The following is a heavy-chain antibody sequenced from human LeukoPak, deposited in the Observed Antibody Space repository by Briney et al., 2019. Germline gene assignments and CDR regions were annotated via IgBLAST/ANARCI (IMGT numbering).Heavy chain of an antibody. CDR3: ARGAVRYCSSTSCYTAGSSSDHYYYYYMDV. V-gene: IGHV1-2*02. CDR1: GYSFTGYY. J-gene: IGHJ6*03. CDR2: INPNSGGT. D-gene: IGHD2-2*02. Sequence: GASVKVSCKASGYSFTGYYMHWVRQAPGQGLEWMGWINPNSGGTNYAQKFQGRVTMARDTSISTAYMELSRLRSDDTAVYYGARGAVRYCSSTSCYTAGSSSDHYYYYYMDVWGKGTTVTVSS.